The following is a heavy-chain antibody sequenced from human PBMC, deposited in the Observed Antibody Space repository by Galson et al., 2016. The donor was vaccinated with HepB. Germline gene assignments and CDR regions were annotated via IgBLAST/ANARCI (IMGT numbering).Heavy chain of an antibody. Sequence: TLSLTCTVSGDSISSGGYYWSWIRQHPGKGLEWIGYIYYSGSTYYNPSLKSRVTISIDTSKSQFSLKVSSVTAADTAVYYCARQKIQSGGNCCDAFDIWGQGTMVTVSS. J-gene: IGHJ3*02. CDR1: GDSISSGGYY. CDR3: ARQKIQSGGNCCDAFDI. D-gene: IGHD2-15*01. CDR2: IYYSGST. V-gene: IGHV4-31*03.